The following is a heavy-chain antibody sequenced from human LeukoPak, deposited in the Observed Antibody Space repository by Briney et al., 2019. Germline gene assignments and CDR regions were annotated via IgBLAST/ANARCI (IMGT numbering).Heavy chain of an antibody. Sequence: ASVKVSCKASGYTFTGYGIIWVRQAPGQGLEGLGWISAYKGSTKYPQMFQGRVTVTTDTSTRTAYMELRSLRSDDTAVYYCASLSTPPPWFDPWGQGTLVTVSS. V-gene: IGHV1-18*01. J-gene: IGHJ5*02. CDR1: GYTFTGYG. CDR3: ASLSTPPPWFDP. CDR2: ISAYKGST. D-gene: IGHD2/OR15-2a*01.